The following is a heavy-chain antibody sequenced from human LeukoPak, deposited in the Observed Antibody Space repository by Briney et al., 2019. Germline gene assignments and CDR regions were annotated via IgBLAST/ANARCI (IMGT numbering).Heavy chain of an antibody. J-gene: IGHJ4*02. CDR2: IIPLIAAT. V-gene: IGHV1-69*05. CDR1: GGTFNTFA. D-gene: IGHD3-16*01. Sequence: SVKVSCKVSGGTFNTFATSWVRQAPGQGLEFMGGIIPLIAATTYAQKFKDRLTITTDESTTTAFMELTSLKSEDTAVYYCARGGVRGNSWSYWGQGSLVAVSS. CDR3: ARGGVRGNSWSY.